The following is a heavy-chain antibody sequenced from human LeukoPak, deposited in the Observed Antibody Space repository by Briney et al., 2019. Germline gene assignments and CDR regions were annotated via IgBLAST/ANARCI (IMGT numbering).Heavy chain of an antibody. Sequence: GGSLRLSCAASGFTVSSNYMSWVRQAPGKGLEWVSVIYSGGSTYYADSVKGRLTISRDNSKNTLYLQMNSLRAEDTAVYYCARQYRYGFHAFDIWGQGTMVTVSS. J-gene: IGHJ3*02. CDR1: GFTVSSNY. V-gene: IGHV3-53*01. CDR3: ARQYRYGFHAFDI. CDR2: IYSGGST. D-gene: IGHD2-2*01.